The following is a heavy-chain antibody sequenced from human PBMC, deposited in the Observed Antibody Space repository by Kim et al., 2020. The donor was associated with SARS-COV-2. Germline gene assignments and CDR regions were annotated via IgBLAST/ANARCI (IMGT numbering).Heavy chain of an antibody. D-gene: IGHD3-16*01. J-gene: IGHJ4*02. V-gene: IGHV6-1*01. Sequence: DYAVSVKSRITINPDTSKNQFSLQLNSVTPEDTAVYYCARAWGSKIFDYWGQGTLVTVSS. CDR3: ARAWGSKIFDY.